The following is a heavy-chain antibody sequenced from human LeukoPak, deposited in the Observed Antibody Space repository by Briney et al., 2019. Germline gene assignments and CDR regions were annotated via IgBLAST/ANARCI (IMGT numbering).Heavy chain of an antibody. CDR1: GFTFSSYS. V-gene: IGHV3-21*01. J-gene: IGHJ6*03. D-gene: IGHD4-11*01. CDR2: ISSSSRYI. CDR3: ARAGTTVTANTYYYHLDV. Sequence: PGGSLRLSCAASGFTFSSYSMNWVRQAPGKGLEWVSSISSSSRYIYYADSVKGRFTISRDDAKNSLYLQMSSLRAEDTAVYYCARAGTTVTANTYYYHLDVWGKGTTVSASS.